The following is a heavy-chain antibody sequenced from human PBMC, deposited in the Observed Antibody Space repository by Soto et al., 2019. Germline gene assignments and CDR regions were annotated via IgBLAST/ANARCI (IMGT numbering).Heavy chain of an antibody. CDR2: MNPSSGNT. J-gene: IGHJ4*02. D-gene: IGHD2-21*02. CDR1: GYTFTNYD. CDR3: ARTRLCGGDCYSAYYFDF. Sequence: QVQLVQSGAEVKKPGASVKVSCKASGYTFTNYDINWVRQATGQGLEWMGWMNPSSGNTGYVQKFQGRVTMTRNTXTXTXFMELTRLASEDTAVYYCARTRLCGGDCYSAYYFDFWGQGALVTVSS. V-gene: IGHV1-8*01.